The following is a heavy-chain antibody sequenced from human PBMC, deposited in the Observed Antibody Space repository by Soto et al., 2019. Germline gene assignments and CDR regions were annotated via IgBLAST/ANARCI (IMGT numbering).Heavy chain of an antibody. D-gene: IGHD5-18*01. Sequence: GESLKISCHCSGYTFTNYWLSWVRQKPGQGLEWMGRIDPSDSRTKYNPSFEGHVTISVDGSISAAFLQWSSLKASDTAIYYCARRRGYSYDFDYWGQGTLVTVSS. J-gene: IGHJ4*02. V-gene: IGHV5-10-1*01. CDR1: GYTFTNYW. CDR2: IDPSDSRT. CDR3: ARRRGYSYDFDY.